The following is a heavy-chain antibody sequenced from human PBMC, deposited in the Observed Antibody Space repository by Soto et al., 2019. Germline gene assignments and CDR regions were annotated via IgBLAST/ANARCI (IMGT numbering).Heavy chain of an antibody. J-gene: IGHJ3*02. D-gene: IGHD2-21*02. CDR3: ARDAFLAYCGGDCYSEAFDI. CDR1: GGSISSYY. CDR2: IYYSGST. Sequence: SETLSLTCTVSGGSISSYYWSWIRQPPGKGLEWIGYIYYSGSTNYNPSLKSRVTISVDTSKNQFSLKLSSVTAADTAVYYCARDAFLAYCGGDCYSEAFDIWGQGTMVTVSS. V-gene: IGHV4-59*01.